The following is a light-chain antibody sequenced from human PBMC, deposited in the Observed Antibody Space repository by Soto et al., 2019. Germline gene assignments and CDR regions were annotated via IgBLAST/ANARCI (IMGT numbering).Light chain of an antibody. CDR3: QQYNSYPRT. Sequence: DIQMTQSPSSLSASVGDRVTITCRASQGISSWLAWYQQKPEKAPKSLIYAASSWASGVPSRFSGSGSGTDFTLTISSLQPEDVAIYYCQQYNSYPRTFGGGTKVEIK. CDR1: QGISSW. CDR2: AAS. J-gene: IGKJ4*01. V-gene: IGKV1D-16*01.